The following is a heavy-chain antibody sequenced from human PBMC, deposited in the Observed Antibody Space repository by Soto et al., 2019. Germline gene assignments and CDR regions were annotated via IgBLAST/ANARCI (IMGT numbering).Heavy chain of an antibody. Sequence: GGSLRLSCAASGFTFNYYWMTWVRQAPGKGLEWVANVKPDGSATFYADSLKGRFTISRDNAKNSVSLQMDSLRADDTAVYYCARDRERVTVNGGIALGAMEVWGHGTTVTVSS. V-gene: IGHV3-7*03. CDR2: VKPDGSAT. CDR3: ARDRERVTVNGGIALGAMEV. D-gene: IGHD3-22*01. J-gene: IGHJ6*02. CDR1: GFTFNYYW.